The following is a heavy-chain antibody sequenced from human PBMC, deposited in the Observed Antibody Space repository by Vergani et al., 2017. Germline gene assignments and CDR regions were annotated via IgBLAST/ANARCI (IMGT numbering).Heavy chain of an antibody. CDR1: GYTFTGYY. CDR2: INPNSGGT. D-gene: IGHD4-17*01. J-gene: IGHJ6*03. CDR3: ARDLRPVSVTPRYYYYYYMDV. Sequence: QVQLVQSGAEVKKPGASVKVSCKASGYTFTGYYMHWVRQAPGQGLEWMGWINPNSGGTNYAQKFQGWVTMTRDTSISTAYMELSRLRSDDTAVYNCARDLRPVSVTPRYYYYYYMDVWGKGTTVTVSS. V-gene: IGHV1-2*04.